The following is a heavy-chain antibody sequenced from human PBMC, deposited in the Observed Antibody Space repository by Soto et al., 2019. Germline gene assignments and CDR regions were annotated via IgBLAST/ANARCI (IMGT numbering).Heavy chain of an antibody. V-gene: IGHV4-61*01. Sequence: QVQLQESGPGLVKSSETLSLTCIVSGGSVSSGNFYWSWIRQPPGKGLEWIGSVYYSGRTNSNPSLKSRVTMSVDTSRNQFTLKMSSVTAADTAVYYCARAGVTLNWFAPWGRGTLVTVSS. CDR2: VYYSGRT. D-gene: IGHD2-15*01. J-gene: IGHJ5*02. CDR3: ARAGVTLNWFAP. CDR1: GGSVSSGNFY.